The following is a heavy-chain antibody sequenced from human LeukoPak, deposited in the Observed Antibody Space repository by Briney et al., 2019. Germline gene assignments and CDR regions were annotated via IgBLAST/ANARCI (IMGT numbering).Heavy chain of an antibody. CDR2: INPNSGGT. Sequence: PAASVKVSCKASGYTFTGYYMHWVRQAPGQGLEWMGRINPNSGGTNYAQKFQGRVTMTRDTSISTAYMELSRLRSDDTAVYYCAREGGYDILTGYYRKFDYWGQGTLVTVSS. J-gene: IGHJ4*02. CDR1: GYTFTGYY. CDR3: AREGGYDILTGYYRKFDY. V-gene: IGHV1-2*06. D-gene: IGHD3-9*01.